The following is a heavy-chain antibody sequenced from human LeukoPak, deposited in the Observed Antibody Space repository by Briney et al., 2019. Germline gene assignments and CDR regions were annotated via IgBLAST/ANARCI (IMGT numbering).Heavy chain of an antibody. V-gene: IGHV4-59*01. CDR3: ARDRGSGRTSHWYFDL. J-gene: IGHJ2*01. D-gene: IGHD3-10*01. Sequence: NPSETLSLTCTVSGGSISSYYWSWIRQPPGKGLEWMGYIYYSGSTNYNPSLKSRVTISVDTSKNQFSLKLSSVTAADTAVYYCARDRGSGRTSHWYFDLWGRGTLVTVSS. CDR1: GGSISSYY. CDR2: IYYSGST.